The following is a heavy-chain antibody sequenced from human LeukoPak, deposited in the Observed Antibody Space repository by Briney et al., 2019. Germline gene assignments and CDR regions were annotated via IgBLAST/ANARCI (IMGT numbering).Heavy chain of an antibody. V-gene: IGHV3-30*02. D-gene: IGHD6-19*01. Sequence: GGSLRLSCAASGFTFSSYSMNWVRQAPGKGLEWVAFIRYNGNNQYYADSVKGRFTISRDNSKNTLYLQMNSLKGDDTAVYYCARILDSAWGELGYWGQGILVTVSS. CDR1: GFTFSSYS. CDR3: ARILDSAWGELGY. J-gene: IGHJ4*02. CDR2: IRYNGNNQ.